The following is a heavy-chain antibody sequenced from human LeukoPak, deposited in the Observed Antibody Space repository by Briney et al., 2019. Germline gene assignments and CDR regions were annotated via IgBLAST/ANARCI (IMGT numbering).Heavy chain of an antibody. Sequence: QPGGSLRLSCAASGFTVSNIYMSWVRQAPGTGLEGVSIIHSGGITHYADSVKGRFTISRDNSKNTLYLQMNSLRAEDTAVYYCVRDRGIASTGGYGMDVWGQGTTVTVSS. CDR3: VRDRGIASTGGYGMDV. V-gene: IGHV3-53*01. CDR1: GFTVSNIY. J-gene: IGHJ6*02. CDR2: IHSGGIT. D-gene: IGHD6-13*01.